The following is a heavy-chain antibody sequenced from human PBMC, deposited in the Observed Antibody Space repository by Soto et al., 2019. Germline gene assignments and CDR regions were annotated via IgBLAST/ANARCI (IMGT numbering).Heavy chain of an antibody. Sequence: GGSLRLSCAASGFTFSNAWMSWVRQAPGKGLEWVGRIKSKTDGGTTDYAAPVKGGFTISRDDSKNTLYLQMNSLKTEDTAVYYCTTAYRSSTSCPPYYYYGMDVWGQGTTVTVSS. CDR1: GFTFSNAW. CDR2: IKSKTDGGTT. CDR3: TTAYRSSTSCPPYYYYGMDV. D-gene: IGHD2-2*01. V-gene: IGHV3-15*01. J-gene: IGHJ6*02.